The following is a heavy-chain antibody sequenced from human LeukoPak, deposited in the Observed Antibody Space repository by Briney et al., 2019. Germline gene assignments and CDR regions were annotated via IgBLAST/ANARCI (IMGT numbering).Heavy chain of an antibody. CDR3: ARVDGYKLYYFDY. CDR2: ITRDGSEK. CDR1: GFTFSSYW. V-gene: IGHV3-7*01. Sequence: GGSLRLSCAASGFTFSSYWMSWVRQAPGKGLEWVANITRDGSEKYYVDSVKGRFTISRDNAKNSLYLQMDSLRAEDTAVYYCARVDGYKLYYFDYWGQGTLVTVSS. D-gene: IGHD5-24*01. J-gene: IGHJ4*02.